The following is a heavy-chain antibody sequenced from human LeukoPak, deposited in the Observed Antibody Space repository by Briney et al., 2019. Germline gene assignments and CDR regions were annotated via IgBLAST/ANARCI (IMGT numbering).Heavy chain of an antibody. Sequence: SVKVSCKASGGTFSSYAISWVRQAPGQGLEWMGGIIPIFGTANYAQKFQGRVTITADESTSTAYMELSSLRSEDTAVYYCARAERWLHRGVALQPFDYWGQGTLVTVSS. CDR3: ARAERWLHRGVALQPFDY. V-gene: IGHV1-69*13. CDR2: IIPIFGTA. CDR1: GGTFSSYA. D-gene: IGHD5-24*01. J-gene: IGHJ4*02.